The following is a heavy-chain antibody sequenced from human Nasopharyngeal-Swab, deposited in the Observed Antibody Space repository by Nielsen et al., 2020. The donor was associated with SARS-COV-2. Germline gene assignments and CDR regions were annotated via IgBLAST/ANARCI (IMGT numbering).Heavy chain of an antibody. Sequence: GSLRLSCTVSGGSISSYYWGWIRQPPGKGLEWIGSIYYSGSTYYNPSLKSRVTISVDTSQNQFSLKLSSVTAADTAVYFCARRGDYVWGSYRLILAFDIWGQGTMVTVSS. CDR2: IYYSGST. D-gene: IGHD3-16*02. CDR3: ARRGDYVWGSYRLILAFDI. V-gene: IGHV4-39*01. CDR1: GGSISSYY. J-gene: IGHJ3*02.